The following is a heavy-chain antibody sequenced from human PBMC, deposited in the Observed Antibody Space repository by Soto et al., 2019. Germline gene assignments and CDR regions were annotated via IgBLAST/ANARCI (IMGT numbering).Heavy chain of an antibody. CDR3: ARGPGGFGDFSLDY. CDR2: IYSGGST. V-gene: IGHV4-4*07. D-gene: IGHD3-10*01. CDR1: GGSISQYY. Sequence: QVQLQESGPGLVKPSETLSLSCGVSGGSISQYYWSWIRQPAGKGLEWIGRIYSGGSTNYNNSLESRVTMAVDTSKNQFSLKLSSVTAADTAVYYCARGPGGFGDFSLDYWGQGTLVTVSS. J-gene: IGHJ4*02.